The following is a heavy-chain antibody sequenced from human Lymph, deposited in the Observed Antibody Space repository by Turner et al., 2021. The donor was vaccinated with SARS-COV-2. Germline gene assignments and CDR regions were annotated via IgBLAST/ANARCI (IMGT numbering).Heavy chain of an antibody. CDR1: GFTFSSYA. CDR2: ISYDGSNK. J-gene: IGHJ4*02. D-gene: IGHD6-25*01. CDR3: AIDVGAALDY. Sequence: QVQFVESGGGVVQPGRSLSLPCAAYGFTFSSYAMRWVRQAPGKGLEWVAFISYDGSNKYYAVSVTGSFTISRDNSKNTLYLQMNSLRAEDTAEYYCAIDVGAALDYWGQGTLVTVSS. V-gene: IGHV3-30-3*01.